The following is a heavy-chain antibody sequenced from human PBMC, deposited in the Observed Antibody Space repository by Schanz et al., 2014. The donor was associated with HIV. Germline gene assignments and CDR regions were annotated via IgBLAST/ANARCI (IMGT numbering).Heavy chain of an antibody. V-gene: IGHV1-69*01. Sequence: QVQLVQSGAEVKKPGSSVKVSCKASGGTFSSFAFNWVRQAPGQGLEWIGHFNVMLSKINSAQKFQGRVSMTADPSTNTAYMEMRGLRFEDTAVYYCASGRRSGIGWRMDVWGQGTTVSVSS. CDR2: FNVMLSKI. D-gene: IGHD6-19*01. CDR3: ASGRRSGIGWRMDV. CDR1: GGTFSSFA. J-gene: IGHJ6*02.